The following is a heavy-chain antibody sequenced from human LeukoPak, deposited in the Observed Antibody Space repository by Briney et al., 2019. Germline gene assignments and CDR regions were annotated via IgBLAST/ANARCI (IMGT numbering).Heavy chain of an antibody. V-gene: IGHV3-66*04. D-gene: IGHD4/OR15-4a*01. Sequence: GGSLRLSCAASGFIVSSNYMSWVRQAPGKGLEWVSVIYSGGSTYYADSVKGRFTISRDNSKNTLYLQMNSLRAEDTAVYYCARRAGAYSHPYDYWGQGTLVTVSS. CDR2: IYSGGST. J-gene: IGHJ4*02. CDR3: ARRAGAYSHPYDY. CDR1: GFIVSSNY.